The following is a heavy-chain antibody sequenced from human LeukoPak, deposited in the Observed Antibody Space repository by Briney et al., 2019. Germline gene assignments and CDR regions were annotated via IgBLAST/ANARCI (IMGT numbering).Heavy chain of an antibody. D-gene: IGHD3-22*01. V-gene: IGHV1-2*02. CDR1: GYTFTGCY. CDR3: AFNHYYDSSGYPRSEYFQH. CDR2: INPNSGGT. J-gene: IGHJ1*01. Sequence: ASVKVSCKASGYTFTGCYMHWVRQAPGQGLEWMGWINPNSGGTNYAQKFQGRVTMTRDTSISTAYMELRSLRSDDTAVYYCAFNHYYDSSGYPRSEYFQHWGQGTLVTVSS.